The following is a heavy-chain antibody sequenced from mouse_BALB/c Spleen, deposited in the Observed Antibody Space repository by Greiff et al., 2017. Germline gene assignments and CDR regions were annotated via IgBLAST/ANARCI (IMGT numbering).Heavy chain of an antibody. CDR3: ARGGLGRGHNYYAMDD. Sequence: QVQLQQSGAELMKPGASVKISCKATGYTFSSYWIEWVKQRPGHGLEWIGEILPGSGSTNYNEKFKGKATFTADTSSNTAYMQLSSLTSEDSAVYYCARGGLGRGHNYYAMDDWGQGTSVTVSS. CDR2: ILPGSGST. V-gene: IGHV1-9*01. J-gene: IGHJ4*01. D-gene: IGHD4-1*01. CDR1: GYTFSSYW.